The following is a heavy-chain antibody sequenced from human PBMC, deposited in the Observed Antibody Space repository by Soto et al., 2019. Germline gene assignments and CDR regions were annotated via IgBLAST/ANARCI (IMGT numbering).Heavy chain of an antibody. CDR2: IYSGGST. V-gene: IGHV4-61*01. J-gene: IGHJ6*02. Sequence: QVQLQESGPGLVKPSETLSLTCTVSGGSVNSDTHSWSWIRQTPGKRLEWIGFIYSGGSTKNPSLRSRVTMSVDTSKNQFSLKLRSVIVADTAVYHCARFVRSCSATTCSTRADVWGQGITVTVSS. CDR3: ARFVRSCSATTCSTRADV. CDR1: GGSVNSDTHS. D-gene: IGHD2-2*01.